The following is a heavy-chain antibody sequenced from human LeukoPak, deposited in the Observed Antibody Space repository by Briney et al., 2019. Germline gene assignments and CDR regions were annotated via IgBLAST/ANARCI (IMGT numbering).Heavy chain of an antibody. Sequence: RGSLRLSCAASGFTFSKHWMHWVRLGSRKGLVWVSRIKYDGSYANYADSVKGRFTISRDNAKNTLYLQMNSLRAEDTAVYFCLRDSDKYSFDIWGQGTMVTVSS. CDR1: GFTFSKHW. V-gene: IGHV3-74*01. J-gene: IGHJ3*02. CDR3: LRDSDKYSFDI. D-gene: IGHD2-15*01. CDR2: IKYDGSYA.